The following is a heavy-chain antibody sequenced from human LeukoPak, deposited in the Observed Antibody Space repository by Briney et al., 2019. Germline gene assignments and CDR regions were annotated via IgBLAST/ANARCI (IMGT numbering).Heavy chain of an antibody. J-gene: IGHJ6*02. CDR3: AREFCSGGGCYYYGMDV. CDR2: INPNSGDT. D-gene: IGHD2-15*01. V-gene: IGHV1-2*06. CDR1: GYTFTGYH. Sequence: ASVKVSCKASGYTFTGYHMHWVRQAPGQGLEWMGRINPNSGDTNYAQKFQGRVTMTRDTSISTAYVELSRLRSDDTAVYYCAREFCSGGGCYYYGMDVWGQGTTVTVS.